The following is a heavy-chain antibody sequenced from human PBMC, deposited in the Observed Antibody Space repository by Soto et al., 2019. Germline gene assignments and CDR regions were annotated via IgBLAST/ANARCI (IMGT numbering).Heavy chain of an antibody. CDR1: GGTFSSYA. J-gene: IGHJ5*02. CDR3: ARGGYSYGYVWFDP. Sequence: SVKVSCKASGGTFSSYAISWVRQAPGQGLEWMGGIIPIFGTANYAQKFQGRVTITADESTSTAYMELSSLRSEDTAVYYCARGGYSYGYVWFDPWGQGTLVTVSS. CDR2: IIPIFGTA. D-gene: IGHD5-18*01. V-gene: IGHV1-69*13.